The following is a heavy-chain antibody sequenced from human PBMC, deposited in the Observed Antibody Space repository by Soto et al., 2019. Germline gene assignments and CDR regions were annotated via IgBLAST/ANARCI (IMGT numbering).Heavy chain of an antibody. D-gene: IGHD1-1*01. CDR1: GFTFSDYY. CDR3: AREPGTGSKGQKHAFDI. CDR2: ISSSGSTI. J-gene: IGHJ3*02. Sequence: EGSLRLSCAASGFTFSDYYMSWIRQAPGKGLEWVSYISSSGSTIYYADSVKGRFTISRDNAKNSLYLQMNSLRAEDTAVYYCAREPGTGSKGQKHAFDIWGQGTMVTVSS. V-gene: IGHV3-11*04.